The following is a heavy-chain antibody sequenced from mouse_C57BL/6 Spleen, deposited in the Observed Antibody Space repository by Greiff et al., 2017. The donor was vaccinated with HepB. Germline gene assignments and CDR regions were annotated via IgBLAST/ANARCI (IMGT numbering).Heavy chain of an antibody. CDR1: GFNIKDDY. D-gene: IGHD2-2*01. CDR3: TPRAMVTTRFAY. CDR2: IDPENGDT. J-gene: IGHJ3*01. V-gene: IGHV14-4*01. Sequence: VQLKQSGAELVRPGASVKLSCTASGFNIKDDYMHWVKQRPEQGLEWIGWIDPENGDTEYASKFQGKATITADTSSNTAYLQLSSLTSEDTAVYYCTPRAMVTTRFAYWGQGTLVTVSA.